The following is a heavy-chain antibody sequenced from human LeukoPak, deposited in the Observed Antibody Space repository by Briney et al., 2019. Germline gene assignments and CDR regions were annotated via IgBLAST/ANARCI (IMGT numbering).Heavy chain of an antibody. V-gene: IGHV3-30*03. CDR3: ARAYSSSWYGPWGYYYGMDV. J-gene: IGHJ6*02. Sequence: GKSLRLSCAASGFTFNNYGMHWVRQAPGKGLEWVAVISYDGSNKYYADSVKGRFTISRGNSKNTLYLQMNSLRAEDTAVYYCARAYSSSWYGPWGYYYGMDVWGQGTTVTVSS. CDR2: ISYDGSNK. D-gene: IGHD6-13*01. CDR1: GFTFNNYG.